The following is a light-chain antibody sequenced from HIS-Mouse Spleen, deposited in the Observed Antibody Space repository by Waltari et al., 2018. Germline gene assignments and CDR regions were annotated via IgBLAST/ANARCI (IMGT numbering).Light chain of an antibody. J-gene: IGKJ1*01. CDR3: QQYNNWWT. CDR1: QSVSSN. Sequence: EIVMTQSPATLSVSPGERATLSCRASQSVSSNLAWYQQTPGQAPRLLIYGASTRATGIPARFSGSGSGTEFTITISSLQSEDFAVYYCQQYNNWWTFGQGTKVEIK. V-gene: IGKV3-15*01. CDR2: GAS.